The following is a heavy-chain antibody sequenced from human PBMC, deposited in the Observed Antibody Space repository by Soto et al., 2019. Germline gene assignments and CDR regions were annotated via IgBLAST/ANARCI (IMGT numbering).Heavy chain of an antibody. CDR3: AKDRERDAWYEDY. CDR1: GFTFSSYG. D-gene: IGHD6-13*01. J-gene: IGHJ4*02. Sequence: PGGSLRLSCAASGFTFSSYGMHWVRQAPGKGLEWVSVISGSDGRTYYADSVKGRFTISRDNSKNTLYLQMNSLRAEDTAVYYCAKDRERDAWYEDYWGQGTLVTVSS. CDR2: ISGSDGRT. V-gene: IGHV3-23*01.